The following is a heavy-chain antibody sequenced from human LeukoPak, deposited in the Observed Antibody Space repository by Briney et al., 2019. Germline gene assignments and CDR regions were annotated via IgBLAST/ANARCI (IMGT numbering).Heavy chain of an antibody. CDR3: ARGLDSSSWARVFDF. D-gene: IGHD3-22*01. J-gene: IGHJ4*02. CDR2: ISYNGFTT. Sequence: PGGSLRLSCAASGVTFSNHAMSWVRQAPGKGPEWVSIISYNGFTTYYADSVKSRVSFSRDNSKNMMYLEMNSLRAEDTAVYFCARGLDSSSWARVFDFWGPGTLLIVSS. V-gene: IGHV3-23*01. CDR1: GVTFSNHA.